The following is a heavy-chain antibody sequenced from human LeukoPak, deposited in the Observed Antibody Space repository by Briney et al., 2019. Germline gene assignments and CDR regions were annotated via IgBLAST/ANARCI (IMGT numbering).Heavy chain of an antibody. V-gene: IGHV4-39*07. CDR3: AREMVRGLYYYYYMDV. D-gene: IGHD3-10*01. CDR1: GGSISSYY. J-gene: IGHJ6*03. CDR2: IYYSGST. Sequence: PSETLSLTCTVSGGSISSYYWGWIRQPPGKGLEWIGSIYYSGSTYYNPSLKSRVTISVDTSKNQFSLKLSSVTAADTAVYYCAREMVRGLYYYYYMDVWGKGTTVTVSS.